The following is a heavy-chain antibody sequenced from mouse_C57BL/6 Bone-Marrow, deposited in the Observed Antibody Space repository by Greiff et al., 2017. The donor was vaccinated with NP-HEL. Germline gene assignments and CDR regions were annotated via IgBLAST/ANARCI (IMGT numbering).Heavy chain of an antibody. CDR2: INYDGSST. V-gene: IGHV5-16*01. CDR3: ARDPRTGTGYFDV. Sequence: EVKLVESEGGLVQPGSSMKLSCTASGFTFSDYYMAWVRQVPEKGLEWVATINYDGSSTYYLDSLKSRFIISRDNAKNILYLQMSSLKSEDTATYYCARDPRTGTGYFDVWGTGTTVTVSS. CDR1: GFTFSDYY. D-gene: IGHD4-1*01. J-gene: IGHJ1*03.